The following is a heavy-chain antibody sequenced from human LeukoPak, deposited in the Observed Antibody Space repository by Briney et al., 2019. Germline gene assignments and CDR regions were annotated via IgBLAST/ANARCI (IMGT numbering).Heavy chain of an antibody. CDR2: ISAYNGNT. V-gene: IGHV1-18*04. CDR3: ARVGPAVVLRYFDWFRQQYGMDV. CDR1: GYTFTSYG. Sequence: ASVKVSCKASGYTFTSYGISWVRQAPGQGLEWMGWISAYNGNTNYARKLQGRVTMTTDTSTSTAYMELRSLRSDDTAVYYCARVGPAVVLRYFDWFRQQYGMDVWGKGTTVTVSS. D-gene: IGHD3-9*01. J-gene: IGHJ6*04.